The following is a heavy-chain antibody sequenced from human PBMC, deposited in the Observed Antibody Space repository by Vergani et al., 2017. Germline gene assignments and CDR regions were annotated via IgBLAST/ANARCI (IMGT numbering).Heavy chain of an antibody. J-gene: IGHJ6*03. V-gene: IGHV4-34*01. Sequence: QVQLQQWGAGLLKPSETLSLTCAVYGGSFSGYYWSWIRQPPGKGLDWIGEINHSGSTNYNPSLKSRVTISVDTSKNQFSLKLSSVTAADTAVYYCARVRFLRPPYYYYYYMDVWGKGTTVTVSS. D-gene: IGHD3-10*01. CDR2: INHSGST. CDR3: ARVRFLRPPYYYYYYMDV. CDR1: GGSFSGYY.